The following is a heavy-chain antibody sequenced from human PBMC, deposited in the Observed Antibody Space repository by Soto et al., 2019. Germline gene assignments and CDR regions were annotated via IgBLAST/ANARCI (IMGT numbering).Heavy chain of an antibody. CDR3: ARDHLDYSSSSHWFAP. CDR1: GFTFSSYS. D-gene: IGHD6-6*01. CDR2: ISSSSSYI. V-gene: IGHV3-21*01. Sequence: GGSLRLSCAASGFTFSSYSMNWVRQAPGKGLEWVSSISSSSSYIYYADSVKGRFTISRDNAKNSLYLQMNSLRAEDTAVYYCARDHLDYSSSSHWFAPWGQGTLVTVSS. J-gene: IGHJ5*02.